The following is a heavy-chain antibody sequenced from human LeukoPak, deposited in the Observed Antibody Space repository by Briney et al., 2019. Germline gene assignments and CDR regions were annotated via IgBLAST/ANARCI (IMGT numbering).Heavy chain of an antibody. Sequence: SETLSLTCTVSGGSVSSGSYYWSWIRQPPGKGLEWIGSIYHSGSTYYHPSLKSRVTISVDTSKNQFSLRLSSVTAADTAVYYCARVGGPFDIWGQGPMVTVSS. CDR3: ARVGGPFDI. J-gene: IGHJ3*02. CDR1: GGSVSSGSYY. CDR2: IYHSGST. V-gene: IGHV4-39*07. D-gene: IGHD3-16*01.